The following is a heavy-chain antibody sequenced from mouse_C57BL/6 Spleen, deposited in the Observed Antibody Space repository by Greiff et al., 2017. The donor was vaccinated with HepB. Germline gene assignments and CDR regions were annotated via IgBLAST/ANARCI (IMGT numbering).Heavy chain of an antibody. V-gene: IGHV1-80*01. CDR2: IYPGDGDT. D-gene: IGHD4-1*01. CDR1: GYAFSSYW. J-gene: IGHJ1*03. Sequence: LVESGAELVKPGASVKISCKASGYAFSSYWMNWVKQRPGKGLEWIGQIYPGDGDTNYNGKFKGKATLTADKSSSTAYMQLSSLTSEDSAVYFCARVGTGTYWYFDVWGTGTTVTVSS. CDR3: ARVGTGTYWYFDV.